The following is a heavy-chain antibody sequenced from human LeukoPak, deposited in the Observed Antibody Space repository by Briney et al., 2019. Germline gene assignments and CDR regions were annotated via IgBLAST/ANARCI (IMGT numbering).Heavy chain of an antibody. CDR2: IYHSGST. V-gene: IGHV4-34*01. J-gene: IGHJ3*02. CDR3: ARVYGDYINDAFDI. CDR1: GGSFSGYY. D-gene: IGHD4-17*01. Sequence: SETLSLTCAVYGGSFSGYYWSWIRQPPGKGLEWIGSIYHSGSTYYSPSLESRVIISVDKSKNQFSLKLVSVTAADTAFYYCARVYGDYINDAFDIWGQGTMVTVSS.